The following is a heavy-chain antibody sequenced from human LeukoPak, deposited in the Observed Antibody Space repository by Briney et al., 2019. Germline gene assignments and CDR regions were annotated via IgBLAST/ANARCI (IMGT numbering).Heavy chain of an antibody. Sequence: PSETLSLTCAVSGDSISNNNCWSWVRQPPGKGLEWIGEIFHSGDTNYKPSLKSRVTISVDKSKNQFSLKLSSVTAADTAVYYCAGAHCGGDCYSGRAFDIWGQGTMVTVSS. D-gene: IGHD2-21*02. J-gene: IGHJ3*02. CDR1: GDSISNNNC. CDR2: IFHSGDT. V-gene: IGHV4-4*02. CDR3: AGAHCGGDCYSGRAFDI.